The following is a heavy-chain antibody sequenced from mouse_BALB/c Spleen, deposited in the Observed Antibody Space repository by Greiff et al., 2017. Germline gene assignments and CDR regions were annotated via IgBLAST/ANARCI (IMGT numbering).Heavy chain of an antibody. D-gene: IGHD3-3*01. CDR2: ISDGGSYT. J-gene: IGHJ3*01. Sequence: EVQVVESGGGLVKPGGSLKLSCAASGFTFSDYYMYWVRQTPEKRLEWVATISDGGSYTYYPDSVKGRFTISRDNAKNNLYLQMSSLKSEDTAMYYCAREEGDGAFAYWGQGTLVTVSA. CDR3: AREEGDGAFAY. CDR1: GFTFSDYY. V-gene: IGHV5-4*02.